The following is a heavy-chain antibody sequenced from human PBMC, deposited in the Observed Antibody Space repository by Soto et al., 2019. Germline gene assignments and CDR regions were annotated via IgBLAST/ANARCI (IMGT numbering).Heavy chain of an antibody. J-gene: IGHJ2*01. Sequence: QVQLQQWGAGPLRPLETLSLTCGVAGGSFSGYYWAWIRQSPGNGLEWIGEIKDRGSINYNPSLKSRVSISVDTSKNHYSLNLRSVTAADTAVYYCARESHDILTGPPWVWYFDLWGRGTLVTVSS. CDR3: ARESHDILTGPPWVWYFDL. V-gene: IGHV4-34*01. CDR1: GGSFSGYY. CDR2: IKDRGSI. D-gene: IGHD3-9*01.